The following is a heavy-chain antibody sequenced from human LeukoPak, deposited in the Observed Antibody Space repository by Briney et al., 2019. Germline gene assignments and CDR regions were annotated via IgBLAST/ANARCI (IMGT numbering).Heavy chain of an antibody. CDR3: ARSPRVVVPAAMPRGYYYYGMDV. CDR1: GGSFSGYY. V-gene: IGHV4-34*01. D-gene: IGHD2-2*01. Sequence: SETLSLTCAVYGGSFSGYYCSWIRQPPGKGLEWIGEINHSGSTNYNPSLKSRVTISVDTSKNQFSLKLSSVTAADTAVYYCARSPRVVVPAAMPRGYYYYGMDVWGKGTTVTVSS. CDR2: INHSGST. J-gene: IGHJ6*04.